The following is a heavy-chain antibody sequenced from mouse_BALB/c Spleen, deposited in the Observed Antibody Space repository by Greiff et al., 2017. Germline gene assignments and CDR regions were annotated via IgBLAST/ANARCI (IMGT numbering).Heavy chain of an antibody. CDR3: TRVTTVVATRGYFDV. CDR2: ISSGGSYT. CDR1: GFTFSSYT. Sequence: EVQLVESGGGLVKPGGSLKLSCAASGFTFSSYTMSWVRQTPEKRLEWVATISSGGSYTYYPDSVKGRFTISRDNAKNTLYLQMSSLKSEDTAMYYCTRVTTVVATRGYFDVWGAGTTVTVSS. V-gene: IGHV5-6-4*01. J-gene: IGHJ1*01. D-gene: IGHD1-1*01.